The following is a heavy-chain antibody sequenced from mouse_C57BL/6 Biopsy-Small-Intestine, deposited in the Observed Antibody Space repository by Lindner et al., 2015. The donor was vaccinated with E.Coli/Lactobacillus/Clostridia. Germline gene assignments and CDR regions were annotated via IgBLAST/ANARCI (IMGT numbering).Heavy chain of an antibody. CDR3: ARGDEFAY. CDR2: INPGNGVT. Sequence: VQLQESGTELVKPGPSVKLSCKASGYTFTSYWMHWVKQRPGQGLEWIGNINPGNGVTNYNEKFKTKATLTVDKSSSTAYMQLSSLTSEDSAVYFCARGDEFAYWGQGTLVTVSA. D-gene: IGHD3-3*01. J-gene: IGHJ3*01. CDR1: GYTFTSYW. V-gene: IGHV1-53*01.